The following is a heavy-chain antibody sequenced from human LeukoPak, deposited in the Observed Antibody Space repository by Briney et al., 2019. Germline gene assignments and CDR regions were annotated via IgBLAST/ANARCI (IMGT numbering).Heavy chain of an antibody. D-gene: IGHD3-16*01. CDR2: IKQDGNEK. CDR1: GFTFTTYW. J-gene: IGHJ5*02. Sequence: GGSLRLSCAASGFTFTTYWMGWVRQAPGKGLEWVANIKQDGNEKYYVDPVKGRFTISRDNAKNSLSLQMNSLKTEDTAVYYCTRDRFYVWFDPWGQGTLVTVSS. V-gene: IGHV3-7*03. CDR3: TRDRFYVWFDP.